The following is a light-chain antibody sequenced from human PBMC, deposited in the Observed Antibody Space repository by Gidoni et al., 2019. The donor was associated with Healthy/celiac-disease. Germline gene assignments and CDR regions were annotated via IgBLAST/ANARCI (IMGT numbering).Light chain of an antibody. CDR1: SSNIGAGYD. CDR3: QSYDSSLSGYWV. Sequence: QSALTQPPSVSGAPAQRVPISCTWSSSNIGAGYDVHWYQQLPGTAPKLLIYGNSNRPSGVPDRFSGSKSGTSASLAITGLQAEDEADYYCQSYDSSLSGYWVFGGGTKLTVL. CDR2: GNS. J-gene: IGLJ3*02. V-gene: IGLV1-40*01.